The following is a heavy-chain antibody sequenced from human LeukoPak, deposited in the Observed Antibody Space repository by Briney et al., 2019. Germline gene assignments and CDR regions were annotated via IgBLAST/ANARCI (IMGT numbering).Heavy chain of an antibody. D-gene: IGHD3-9*01. CDR3: ARLLSDDWLFPADY. J-gene: IGHJ4*02. V-gene: IGHV4-38-2*01. CDR2: IYHSGSK. CDR1: GYSISSGYY. Sequence: SETLSLTCAVSGYSISSGYYWGRTRQPPGKGLEWIGSIYHSGSKHYNPSLKRRVTISVDTSKNQFSLKLSSVTAEDTAVYYCARLLSDDWLFPADYWGQGTLVTVSS.